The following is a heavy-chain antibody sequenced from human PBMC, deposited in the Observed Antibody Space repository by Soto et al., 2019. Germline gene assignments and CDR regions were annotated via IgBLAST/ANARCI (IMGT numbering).Heavy chain of an antibody. CDR1: GYSFNTYW. Sequence: GESLKISCKASGYSFNTYWIGWVRQLPGKGLEWMGIIYPDDSDTRYSPSFQGQVTISADKSFTTVYLQWNSLKASDTAIYYCARPGYYDSSGFLIFDHWGQGTLVTV. V-gene: IGHV5-51*01. D-gene: IGHD3-22*01. CDR2: IYPDDSDT. J-gene: IGHJ4*02. CDR3: ARPGYYDSSGFLIFDH.